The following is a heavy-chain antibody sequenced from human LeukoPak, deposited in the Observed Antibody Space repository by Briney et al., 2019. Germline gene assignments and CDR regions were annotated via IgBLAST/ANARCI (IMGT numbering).Heavy chain of an antibody. CDR3: ARDSVAVAPDY. CDR1: GFTFSDYY. J-gene: IGHJ4*02. V-gene: IGHV3-11*04. CDR2: ISSSGSTK. Sequence: GGSLRLSCVVSGFTFSDYYMGWIRQAPGKGLEWVSYISSSGSTKNYGDSVKGRFTISRDNAKNSLYLQMNSLRAEDTAVYYCARDSVAVAPDYWGQGTLVTVSS. D-gene: IGHD6-19*01.